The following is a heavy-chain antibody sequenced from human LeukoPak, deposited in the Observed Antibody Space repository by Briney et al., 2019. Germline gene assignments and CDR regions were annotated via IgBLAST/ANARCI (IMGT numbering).Heavy chain of an antibody. CDR3: ARDRFNDFWSGYFDY. Sequence: GVPLRLSCAASGFTFSSYSMNWVRQAPGKGLEWVSSISSSSSYIYYADSVKGRFTISRDNAKNSLYLQMNSLRAEDTAVYYCARDRFNDFWSGYFDYWGQGTLVTVSS. CDR1: GFTFSSYS. V-gene: IGHV3-21*01. CDR2: ISSSSSYI. J-gene: IGHJ4*02. D-gene: IGHD3-3*01.